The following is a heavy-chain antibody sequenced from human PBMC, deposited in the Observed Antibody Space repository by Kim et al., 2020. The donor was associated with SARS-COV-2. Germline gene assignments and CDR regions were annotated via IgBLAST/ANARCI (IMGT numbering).Heavy chain of an antibody. V-gene: IGHV4-34*01. CDR1: GGSFSGYY. CDR2: INHSGST. J-gene: IGHJ4*02. D-gene: IGHD6-6*01. CDR3: ARGLEQLVLGATSLWFDY. Sequence: SETLSLTCAVYGGSFSGYYWSWIRQPPGKGLEWIGEINHSGSTNYNPSLKSRVTISVDTSKNQFSLKLSSVTAADTAVYYCARGLEQLVLGATSLWFDYWGQGTLVTVSS.